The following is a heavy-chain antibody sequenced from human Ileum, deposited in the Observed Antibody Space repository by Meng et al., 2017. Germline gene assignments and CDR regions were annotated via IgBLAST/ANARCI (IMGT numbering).Heavy chain of an antibody. CDR3: ARERIRELGLFDS. CDR2: ISNSGKT. D-gene: IGHD3-10*01. J-gene: IGHJ4*02. Sequence: QLQLRESGPGLVPPSGSLSLACAVSGDSIGNNKWWSWLRQPPGKGLEWIGEISNSGKTVYSPSLKSRVRISLDKSNNQFSLTLNSVTAADTAMYYCARERIRELGLFDSWGQGTLVTVSS. V-gene: IGHV4-4*02. CDR1: GDSIGNNKW.